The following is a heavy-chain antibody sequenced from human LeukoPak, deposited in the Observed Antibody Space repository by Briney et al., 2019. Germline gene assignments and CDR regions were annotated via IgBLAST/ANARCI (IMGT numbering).Heavy chain of an antibody. Sequence: PSETLSLTCAVYGESLSGYYWTWIPQPPGKGLEWIGEINHSGNTNYNPSLKSRVTISVDTSKNQFSLKLTSVTAADTAVYYCARGQWLDNSWVQGTLVTVSS. CDR3: ARGQWLDNS. CDR1: GESLSGYY. J-gene: IGHJ4*02. V-gene: IGHV4-34*01. D-gene: IGHD6-19*01. CDR2: INHSGNT.